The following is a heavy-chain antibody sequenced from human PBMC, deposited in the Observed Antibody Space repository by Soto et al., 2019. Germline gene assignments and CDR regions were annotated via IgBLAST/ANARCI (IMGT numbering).Heavy chain of an antibody. CDR2: IYSGGST. J-gene: IGHJ6*02. CDR3: ATPDSSSWSDYYYYGMDV. V-gene: IGHV3-53*02. D-gene: IGHD6-13*01. Sequence: EVQLVETGGGLIQPGGSLRLSCAASGFTVSSNYMSLVRQAPGKGLEWVSVIYSGGSTYYADSVKGRFTISRDNSKNTLYLQMNSLRAEDTAVYYCATPDSSSWSDYYYYGMDVWGQGTTVTVSS. CDR1: GFTVSSNY.